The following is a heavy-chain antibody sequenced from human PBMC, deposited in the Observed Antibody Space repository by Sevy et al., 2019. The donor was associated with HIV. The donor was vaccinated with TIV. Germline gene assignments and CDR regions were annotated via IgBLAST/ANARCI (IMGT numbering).Heavy chain of an antibody. CDR3: AREGPRIAQFDY. V-gene: IGHV4-39*02. J-gene: IGHJ4*02. CDR1: GGSVSSSSYY. D-gene: IGHD6-13*01. CDR2: IYYSGST. Sequence: SETLSLTCTVSGGSVSSSSYYWGWIRQPPGKGLDWIGGIYYSGSTYYNPSLKSRVTISVDTSKNQFSLKVGSVTAADTAVYYCAREGPRIAQFDYWGQGALVTVSS.